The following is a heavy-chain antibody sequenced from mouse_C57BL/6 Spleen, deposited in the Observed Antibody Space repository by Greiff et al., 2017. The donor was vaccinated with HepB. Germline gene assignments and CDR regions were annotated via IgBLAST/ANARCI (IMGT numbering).Heavy chain of an antibody. CDR3: ARDSNYVPFAY. D-gene: IGHD2-5*01. V-gene: IGHV1-82*01. J-gene: IGHJ3*01. Sequence: VQLQQSGPELVKPGASVKISCKASGYAFSSSWMNWVKQRPGKGLEWIGRIYPGDGDTNYNGKFKGKATLTADKSSSTAYTQLSSLTSEDSAVYFCARDSNYVPFAYWGQGTLVTVSA. CDR2: IYPGDGDT. CDR1: GYAFSSSW.